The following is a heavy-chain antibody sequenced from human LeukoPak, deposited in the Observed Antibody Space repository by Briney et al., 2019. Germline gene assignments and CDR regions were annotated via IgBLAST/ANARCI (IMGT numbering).Heavy chain of an antibody. V-gene: IGHV4-61*02. J-gene: IGHJ4*02. CDR1: GGSISSGSYC. Sequence: SETLSLTCTVSGGSISSGSYCWSWIRQPAGKGLEWIGRIYTSGSTNYNPSLKSRVTISVDTSKNHFSLKLTSVTAADTAVYYCAKHISSGWKHPFDYWGQGTLVTVSS. D-gene: IGHD6-19*01. CDR3: AKHISSGWKHPFDY. CDR2: IYTSGST.